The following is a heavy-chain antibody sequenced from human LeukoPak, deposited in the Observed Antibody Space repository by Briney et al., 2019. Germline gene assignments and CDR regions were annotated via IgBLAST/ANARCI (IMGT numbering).Heavy chain of an antibody. CDR2: ISAYNGNT. Sequence: ASVRVSCKASGYTFTSYGISWVRQAPGQGLEWMGCISAYNGNTNYPQKLQGRVTMTTDTSTSTAYMELRSLRSDDTAVYYCARPLRGGELSPFDYWGQGTLVTVSS. CDR1: GYTFTSYG. J-gene: IGHJ4*02. D-gene: IGHD3-16*02. V-gene: IGHV1-18*01. CDR3: ARPLRGGELSPFDY.